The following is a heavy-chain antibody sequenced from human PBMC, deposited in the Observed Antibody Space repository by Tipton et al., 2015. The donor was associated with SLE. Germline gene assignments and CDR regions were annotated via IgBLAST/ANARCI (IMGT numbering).Heavy chain of an antibody. CDR3: ARDLSWETLHGMDV. D-gene: IGHD1-26*01. V-gene: IGHV1-2*05. CDR2: INPNSGGT. CDR1: GYTFTGYY. J-gene: IGHJ6*02. Sequence: QSGAEVKKPGASGKVSCKASGYTFTGYYMHWVRQAPGQGLEWMGRINPNSGGTNYAQKFQGRVTMTRDTSISTAYMELSRLRSDDTDVYYWARDLSWETLHGMDVWGQGTTVTVSS.